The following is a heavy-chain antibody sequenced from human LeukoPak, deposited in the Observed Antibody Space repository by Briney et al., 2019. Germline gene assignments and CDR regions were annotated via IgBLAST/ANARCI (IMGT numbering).Heavy chain of an antibody. J-gene: IGHJ4*02. CDR1: GYTFTSYD. CDR3: ARGLGSSCGYYFDY. CDR2: MNPNSGNT. D-gene: IGHD6-13*01. Sequence: ASVKVSCKASGYTFTSYDINWVRQPTGQGLEWMGWMNPNSGNTGYAQKFQGRVTMTRNTSISTAYMELSSLRSEDTAVYYCARGLGSSCGYYFDYWGQGTLVTVSS. V-gene: IGHV1-8*01.